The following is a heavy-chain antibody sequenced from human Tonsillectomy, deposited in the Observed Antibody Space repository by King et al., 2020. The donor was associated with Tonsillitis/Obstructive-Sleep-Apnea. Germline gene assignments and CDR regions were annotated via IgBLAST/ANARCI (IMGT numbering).Heavy chain of an antibody. CDR2: INPVDSDS. D-gene: IGHD6-19*01. Sequence: VQLVESGAEVKKPGESLKISCKASGYTFTTYWIGWVRQMPGKGLEWMGIINPVDSDSSYSPSFQGQVTISADKSISTAYLQRSSLKASDTAMFFCAGLRGDSSGWYTYFDYWGQGPLVTVSS. CDR1: GYTFTTYW. V-gene: IGHV5-51*01. CDR3: AGLRGDSSGWYTYFDY. J-gene: IGHJ4*02.